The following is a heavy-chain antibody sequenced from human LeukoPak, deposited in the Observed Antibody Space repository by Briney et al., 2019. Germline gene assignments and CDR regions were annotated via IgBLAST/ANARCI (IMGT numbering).Heavy chain of an antibody. CDR3: ARDRRGYCSGGGCRRFDP. V-gene: IGHV1-46*01. D-gene: IGHD2-15*01. Sequence: ASVKVSCKASGYTFTSYYMHWVRQAPGQGLEWMGIINPSGGSTSYAQKFQGRVTMTRDTSTSPVYMELSSLRSEDTAVYYCARDRRGYCSGGGCRRFDPWGQGTLVTVSS. CDR2: INPSGGST. J-gene: IGHJ5*02. CDR1: GYTFTSYY.